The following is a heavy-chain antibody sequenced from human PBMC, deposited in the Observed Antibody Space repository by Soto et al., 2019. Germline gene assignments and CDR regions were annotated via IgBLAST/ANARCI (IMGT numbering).Heavy chain of an antibody. CDR1: GFSFSSYT. CDR3: TRAREVAWFDS. Sequence: PGGSLRLSCTASGFSFSSYTMNWVRQAPGKGLQWVASITNRGTHTYSADSVKGRFTISRDNDKNSLYLQMNNLRAEDTATYYCTRAREVAWFDSWGLGTLVTVPS. J-gene: IGHJ5*01. CDR2: ITNRGTHT. V-gene: IGHV3-21*06. D-gene: IGHD2-15*01.